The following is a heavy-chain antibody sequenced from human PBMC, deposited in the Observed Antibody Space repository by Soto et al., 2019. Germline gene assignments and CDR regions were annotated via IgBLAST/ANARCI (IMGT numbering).Heavy chain of an antibody. CDR2: IYPGDSDT. V-gene: IGHV5-51*01. J-gene: IGHJ4*02. Sequence: PXDSLKISSKGSGYSFTSYWSGWVRQMPGKGLEWMGIIYPGDSDTRYSPSFQGQVTISADKSISTAYLQWSSLKASDTAMYYCARHFRHSYGESDYWGQGTLVTVPS. D-gene: IGHD5-18*01. CDR1: GYSFTSYW. CDR3: ARHFRHSYGESDY.